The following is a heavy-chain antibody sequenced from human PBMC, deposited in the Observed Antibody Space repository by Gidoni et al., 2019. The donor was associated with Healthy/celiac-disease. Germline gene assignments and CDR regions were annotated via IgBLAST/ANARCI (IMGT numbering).Heavy chain of an antibody. CDR1: GGSISSGGYY. Sequence: QVQLQESGPGLVKPSQTLSLTCTVSGGSISSGGYYWSWIRQHPGKGLEWIGYIYYSGSTYYNPSLKSRVTISVDTSKNQFSLKLSSVTAADTAVYYCARDISSGPAAIVNYYYGMDVWGQGTTVTVSS. V-gene: IGHV4-31*03. J-gene: IGHJ6*02. D-gene: IGHD2-2*01. CDR3: ARDISSGPAAIVNYYYGMDV. CDR2: IYYSGST.